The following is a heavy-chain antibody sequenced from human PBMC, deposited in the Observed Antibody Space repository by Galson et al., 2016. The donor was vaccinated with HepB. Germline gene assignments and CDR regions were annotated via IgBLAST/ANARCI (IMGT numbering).Heavy chain of an antibody. Sequence: QSGAEVKKPGESLKISCKASGYSFINYWIAWVRQMPGQGLEWMGIVFPGDSDIRYSPSFQGQVTISVDKSINTAYLQWSSLKASDTAIYYCARQENSVAGFYLVYGMDVWGKGTTGTVSS. J-gene: IGHJ6*04. V-gene: IGHV5-51*01. CDR2: VFPGDSDI. D-gene: IGHD6-19*01. CDR1: GYSFINYW. CDR3: ARQENSVAGFYLVYGMDV.